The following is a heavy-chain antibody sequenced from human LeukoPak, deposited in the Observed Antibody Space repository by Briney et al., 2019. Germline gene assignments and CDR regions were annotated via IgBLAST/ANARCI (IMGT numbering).Heavy chain of an antibody. J-gene: IGHJ6*03. CDR1: GFTFSNAW. CDR3: TTGDYYGSGSYYAGIMMDYYYYYMDV. CDR2: IKSKTDGGTT. D-gene: IGHD3-10*01. Sequence: GGSLRLSCAASGFTFSNAWMSWVRQAPGKGLEWVCRIKSKTDGGTTDYAAPVKGRFTISRDDSKNTLYLQMNSLKTEDTAVYYCTTGDYYGSGSYYAGIMMDYYYYYMDVWGKGTTVTVSS. V-gene: IGHV3-15*01.